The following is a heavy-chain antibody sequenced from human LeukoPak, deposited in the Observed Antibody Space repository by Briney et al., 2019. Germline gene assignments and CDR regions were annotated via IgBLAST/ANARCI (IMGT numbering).Heavy chain of an antibody. Sequence: SETLSLTCTVSGGSISSGGYYWSWIRQHPGKGLEWIGYIYYSGGTYYNPSLKSRVTISVDTSKNQFSLKLSSVTAADTAVYYCARGLTGNNWFDPWGQGTLVTVSS. V-gene: IGHV4-31*03. J-gene: IGHJ5*02. CDR1: GGSISSGGYY. CDR2: IYYSGGT. CDR3: ARGLTGNNWFDP. D-gene: IGHD7-27*01.